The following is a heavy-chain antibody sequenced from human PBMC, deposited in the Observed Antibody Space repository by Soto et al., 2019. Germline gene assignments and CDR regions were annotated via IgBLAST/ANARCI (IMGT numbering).Heavy chain of an antibody. CDR1: GFTFSSYA. V-gene: IGHV3-23*01. D-gene: IGHD3-22*01. CDR2: ISGSGGST. Sequence: GGSLRLSCAASGFTFSSYAMSWVRQAPGKGLEWVSAISGSGGSTYHADSVKGRFTISRDNSKNTLYLQMNSLRAEDTAVYYSASGYDRSYYFDYWGQGTLVTVSS. J-gene: IGHJ4*02. CDR3: ASGYDRSYYFDY.